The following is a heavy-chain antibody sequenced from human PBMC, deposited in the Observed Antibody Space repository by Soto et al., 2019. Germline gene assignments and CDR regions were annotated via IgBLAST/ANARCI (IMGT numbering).Heavy chain of an antibody. J-gene: IGHJ4*02. D-gene: IGHD6-13*01. CDR1: GGSISSYY. V-gene: IGHV4-59*01. CDR2: IYYSGST. Sequence: PSETLSLTCTVSGGSISSYYWSWIRQPPGKGLEWIGYIYYSGSTNYNPSLKSRVTISVDTSKNQFSLKLSSVTAADTAVYYCARYQLAAAGTEWTYYFDYWGQGTLVTVSS. CDR3: ARYQLAAAGTEWTYYFDY.